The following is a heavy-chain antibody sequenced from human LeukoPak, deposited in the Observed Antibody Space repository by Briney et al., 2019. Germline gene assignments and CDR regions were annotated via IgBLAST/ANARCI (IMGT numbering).Heavy chain of an antibody. CDR2: IKQDGNEK. D-gene: IGHD2-21*01. V-gene: IGHV3-7*05. Sequence: GGSLRLSCAASGFTFSNFWMSWVRQAPGKGLEWVANIKQDGNEKSYVDSVKGRFTISRDNSKNSLFLQMDSLRGDDTAVYYCVRDNYCGGGSCYSDSWGQGPLVSVSS. CDR3: VRDNYCGGGSCYSDS. CDR1: GFTFSNFW. J-gene: IGHJ4*02.